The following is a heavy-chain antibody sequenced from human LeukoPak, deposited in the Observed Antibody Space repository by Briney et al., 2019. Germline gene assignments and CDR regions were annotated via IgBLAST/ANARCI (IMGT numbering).Heavy chain of an antibody. V-gene: IGHV3-30-3*01. Sequence: PGRSLRLSCAASGFTFSSYAMHWVRQAPGKGLEWVAVISYDGSNKYYADSVKGRFTISRDNSKNTLYLQMNSLRAEDTAVYYCARDPRYNWNRNYFDYWGQGTLVTVSS. CDR1: GFTFSSYA. CDR2: ISYDGSNK. D-gene: IGHD1-20*01. J-gene: IGHJ4*02. CDR3: ARDPRYNWNRNYFDY.